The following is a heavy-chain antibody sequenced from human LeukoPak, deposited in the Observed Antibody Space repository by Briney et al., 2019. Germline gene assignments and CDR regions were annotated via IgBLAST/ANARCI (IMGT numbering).Heavy chain of an antibody. CDR1: GYSNSSGYY. D-gene: IGHD3-10*01. J-gene: IGHJ4*02. CDR2: ISQSGST. V-gene: IGHV4-38-2*01. CDR3: ARVDGWGVVGTTGRFDY. Sequence: SETLSLTCAVSGYSNSSGYYWGWIRLPPGKGLEWIGSISQSGSTYYNPSLKGRVIISLDTSKNQFSLKLSSVTATDTAVYYCARVDGWGVVGTTGRFDYWGQGTLVTVSS.